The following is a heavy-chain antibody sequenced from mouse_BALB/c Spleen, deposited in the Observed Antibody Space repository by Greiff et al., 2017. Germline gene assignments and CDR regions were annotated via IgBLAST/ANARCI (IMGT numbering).Heavy chain of an antibody. Sequence: EVKLQESGPGLVKPSQSLSLTCSVTGYSITSGYYWNWIRQFPGNKLEWMGYISYDGSNNYNPSLKNRISITRDTSKNQFFLKLNSVTTEDTATYYCANWDVGAYGGQGTLVTVSA. CDR1: GYSITSGYY. V-gene: IGHV3-6*02. CDR2: ISYDGSN. D-gene: IGHD4-1*01. CDR3: ANWDVGAY. J-gene: IGHJ3*01.